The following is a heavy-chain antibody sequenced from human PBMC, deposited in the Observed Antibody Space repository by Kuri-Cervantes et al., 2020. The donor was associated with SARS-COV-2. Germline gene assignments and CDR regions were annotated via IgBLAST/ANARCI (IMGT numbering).Heavy chain of an antibody. CDR3: ARATLVRYFDC. D-gene: IGHD2-2*01. CDR1: GASFSGFY. V-gene: IGHV4-34*01. CDR2: INYLGST. Sequence: SETLSLTCSFSGASFSGFYWSWVRQIPGKGLEWLGEINYLGSTNYNPSLKSRLTISSDTSKDQFSLRLSSVTAADTAVYYCARATLVRYFDCLSQGTTVTVSS. J-gene: IGHJ4*03.